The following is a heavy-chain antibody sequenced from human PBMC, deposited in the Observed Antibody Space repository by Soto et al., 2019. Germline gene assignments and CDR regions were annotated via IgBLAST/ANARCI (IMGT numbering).Heavy chain of an antibody. D-gene: IGHD3-16*02. CDR3: ARLYGLDAFDI. J-gene: IGHJ3*02. CDR1: GGSINSYY. CDR2: IYYSGST. Sequence: PSETLSLTCTVSGGSINSYYWSWIRQPPGKGLEWIGYIYYSGSTNYNPSLKSRVTISVDTSKNQSSLKLSSVTAADTAVYYCARLYGLDAFDIWGQGTMVTVSS. V-gene: IGHV4-59*08.